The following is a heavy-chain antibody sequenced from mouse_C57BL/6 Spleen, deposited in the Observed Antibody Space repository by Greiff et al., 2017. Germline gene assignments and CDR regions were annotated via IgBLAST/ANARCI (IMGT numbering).Heavy chain of an antibody. CDR1: GYSFTDYN. CDR3: ARYYGSSYGYFDV. V-gene: IGHV1-39*01. J-gene: IGHJ1*03. D-gene: IGHD1-1*01. Sequence: VQLKESGPELVKPGASVKISCKASGYSFTDYNMNWVKQSNGKSLEWIGVINPNYGTTSYNQKFKGKATLTVDQSSSTAYMQLTSLKSAVSAVYYCARYYGSSYGYFDVWGTGTTVTVSS. CDR2: INPNYGTT.